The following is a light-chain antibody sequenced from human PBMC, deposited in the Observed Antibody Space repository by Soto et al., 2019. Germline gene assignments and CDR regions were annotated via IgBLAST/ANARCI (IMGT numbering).Light chain of an antibody. J-gene: IGLJ2*01. Sequence: QSVLTQPPSASGTPGQRVTISCSGSSSNVGSNYVYWYQQLPGRAPKLLIYRNNQRPSGVPDRFSGSKSGTSASLAISRLRSEDEADYYCAAWDDRLSGPGVVFGGGTKLTVL. CDR3: AAWDDRLSGPGVV. CDR2: RNN. CDR1: SSNVGSNY. V-gene: IGLV1-47*01.